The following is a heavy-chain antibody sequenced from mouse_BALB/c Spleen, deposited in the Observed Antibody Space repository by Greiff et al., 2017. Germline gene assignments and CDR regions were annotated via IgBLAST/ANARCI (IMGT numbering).Heavy chain of an antibody. D-gene: IGHD2-14*01. CDR3: ARYDGTFYYAMDY. Sequence: EVQLVESGPGLVKPSQSLSLTCTVTGYSITSDYAWNWIRQFPGNKLEWMGYISYSGSTSYNPSLKSRISITRDTSKNQFFLQLNSVTTEDTATYYCARYDGTFYYAMDYWGQGTSVTVSS. V-gene: IGHV3-2*02. J-gene: IGHJ4*01. CDR2: ISYSGST. CDR1: GYSITSDYA.